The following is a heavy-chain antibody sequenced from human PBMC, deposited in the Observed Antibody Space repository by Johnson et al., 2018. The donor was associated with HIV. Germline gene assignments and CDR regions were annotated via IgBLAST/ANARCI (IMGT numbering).Heavy chain of an antibody. V-gene: IGHV3-30*04. CDR1: GFTFSSYA. D-gene: IGHD1-26*01. J-gene: IGHJ3*02. Sequence: QVQLVESGGGVVQPGGSLRLSCAASGFTFSSYAMHWVRQAPGKGLEWVAVISYDGSNKYYADSVKGRFTISRDNAKNSLYLQMNSLRAEDTALYYCARVIRGPHSGSYQGAFDIWGQGTMVTVSS. CDR2: ISYDGSNK. CDR3: ARVIRGPHSGSYQGAFDI.